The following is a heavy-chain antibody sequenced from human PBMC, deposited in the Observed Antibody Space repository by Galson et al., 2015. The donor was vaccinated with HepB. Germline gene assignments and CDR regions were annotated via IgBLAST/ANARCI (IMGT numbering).Heavy chain of an antibody. CDR3: ARQKRITIFGVVIIPNWFDP. Sequence: ETLSLTCTVSGGSISSSSYYWGWIRQPPGKGLEWIGSIYYSGSTYYNPSLKSRVTISVDTSKNQFSLKLSSVTAADTAVYYCARQKRITIFGVVIIPNWFDPWGQGTLVTVSS. V-gene: IGHV4-39*01. D-gene: IGHD3-3*01. J-gene: IGHJ5*02. CDR2: IYYSGST. CDR1: GGSISSSSYY.